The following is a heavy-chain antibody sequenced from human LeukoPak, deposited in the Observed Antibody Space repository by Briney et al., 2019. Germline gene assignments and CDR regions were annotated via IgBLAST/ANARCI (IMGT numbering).Heavy chain of an antibody. J-gene: IGHJ4*02. CDR3: AKDVTSAGTLIDY. Sequence: PGGSLRLSCAASGFTLDDYAMHWGRQAPGKGLEWVSLISGDGGSTYYADSVKGRFTISRDNSKNSLYLQMNSLRTEDTALYYCAKDVTSAGTLIDYWGQGTLVTVSS. CDR1: GFTLDDYA. CDR2: ISGDGGST. D-gene: IGHD6-13*01. V-gene: IGHV3-43*02.